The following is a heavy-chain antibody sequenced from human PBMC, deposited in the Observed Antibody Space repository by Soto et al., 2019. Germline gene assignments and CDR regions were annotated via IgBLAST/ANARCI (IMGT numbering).Heavy chain of an antibody. CDR1: GFTFSSYG. J-gene: IGHJ6*02. CDR2: ISYDGSNK. D-gene: IGHD1-7*01. Sequence: QVQLVESGGGVVQPGRSLRLSCAASGFTFSSYGMHWVRQAPGEGLEWVAVISYDGSNKYYADSVKGRFTISRDNSKNTRYLQMNSLRAEDTAVYYCAKDRKTGTSGRPGPYYYYGMDVWGQGTTVTVSS. V-gene: IGHV3-30*18. CDR3: AKDRKTGTSGRPGPYYYYGMDV.